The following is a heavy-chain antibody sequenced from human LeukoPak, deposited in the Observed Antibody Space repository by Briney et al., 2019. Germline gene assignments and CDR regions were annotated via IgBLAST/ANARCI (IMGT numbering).Heavy chain of an antibody. J-gene: IGHJ4*02. D-gene: IGHD3-10*01. CDR3: GRDAVSGSGSIDY. CDR2: IRSDGRDT. CDR1: GFTFTDHW. V-gene: IGHV3-74*01. Sequence: GGSLRLSCAASGFTFTDHWMHWVRQAPGKGLVWVSRIRSDGRDTNYADSVKGRFTISRDNAKNTLYLQMNSLGAEDPAVYYCGRDAVSGSGSIDYWGQGVPVTVSS.